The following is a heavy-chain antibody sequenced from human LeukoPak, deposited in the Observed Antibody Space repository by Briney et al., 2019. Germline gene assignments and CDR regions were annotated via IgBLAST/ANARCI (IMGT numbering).Heavy chain of an antibody. J-gene: IGHJ4*02. V-gene: IGHV3-7*05. CDR2: IKPDGSEK. CDR1: GLTLSTYW. CDR3: ARHYFDY. Sequence: GGSLRLSCAASGLTLSTYWMSWVRQAPGKGLEWVANIKPDGSEKHYVDSVKGRFTISRDNAKKSLYLQMNSLRVEDTAVYYCARHYFDYWDQGTLVTVSS.